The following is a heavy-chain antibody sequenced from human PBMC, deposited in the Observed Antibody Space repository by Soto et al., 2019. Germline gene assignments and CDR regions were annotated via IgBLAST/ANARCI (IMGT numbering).Heavy chain of an antibody. D-gene: IGHD3-3*01. CDR3: ARHVSGSFGVGYYYYYMDV. CDR1: GGSISSYY. V-gene: IGHV4-59*08. J-gene: IGHJ6*03. CDR2: IYYSGST. Sequence: SETLSLTCTVSGGSISSYYWSWIRQPPGKGLEWIGYIYYSGSTNYNPSLKSRVTISVDTSKNQFSLKLSSVTAADTAGYYCARHVSGSFGVGYYYYYMDVWGKGTTVT.